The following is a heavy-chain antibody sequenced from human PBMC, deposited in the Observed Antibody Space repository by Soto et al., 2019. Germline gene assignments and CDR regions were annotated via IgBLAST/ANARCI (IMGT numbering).Heavy chain of an antibody. CDR1: GYTFTSYY. D-gene: IGHD2-15*01. Sequence: ASVKVSCKASGYTFTSYYMHWVRQAPGQGLEWMGLINPSGGSTSYAQKFQGRVTMTRDTSTSTVYMELSSLRSEDTAVYYCARVGLGSPHCSGGSCSFPPDYYYGMDVWGQGTTVTVSS. V-gene: IGHV1-46*01. CDR3: ARVGLGSPHCSGGSCSFPPDYYYGMDV. CDR2: INPSGGST. J-gene: IGHJ6*02.